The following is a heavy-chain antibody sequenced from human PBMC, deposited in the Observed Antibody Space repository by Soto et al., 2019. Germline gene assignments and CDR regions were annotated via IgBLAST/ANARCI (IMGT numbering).Heavy chain of an antibody. CDR3: ARGKMAQHAFDI. V-gene: IGHV1-46*01. J-gene: IGHJ3*02. CDR1: GYTFTSYY. CDR2: INPSGGST. Sequence: ASVKVSCKASGYTFTSYYMHWVRQAPGQGLEWMGIINPSGGSTSYAQNFQGRVAVTRDTSTSTVYMELRSLRSDDTAVYYCARGKMAQHAFDIWGQGTMVTVSS. D-gene: IGHD2-2*01.